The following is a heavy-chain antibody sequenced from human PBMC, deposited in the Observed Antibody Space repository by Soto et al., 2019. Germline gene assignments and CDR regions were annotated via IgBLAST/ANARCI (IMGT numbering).Heavy chain of an antibody. Sequence: QLQLRESGPGLVQPAQTLSLTCTVAGGSITGGFSYWTWVRQHPGKGLEGVGHIYDSATAYYNPSRKSRVALSADPSQDRLSLKLSSVTAADTAIYFCARSLPGGTVFYMDIWGEGTTVTVSS. CDR1: GGSITGGFSY. CDR2: IYDSATA. D-gene: IGHD1-26*01. J-gene: IGHJ6*03. CDR3: ARSLPGGTVFYMDI. V-gene: IGHV4-31*03.